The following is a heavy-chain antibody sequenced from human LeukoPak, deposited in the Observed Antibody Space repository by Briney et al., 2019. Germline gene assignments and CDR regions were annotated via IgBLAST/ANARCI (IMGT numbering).Heavy chain of an antibody. D-gene: IGHD4-17*01. CDR3: VRGNGDYGLYYFDY. J-gene: IGHJ4*02. CDR2: IKQDGSEK. Sequence: GGSLRLSCAASGFTFSSYWMSWVRQAPGKGLEWVANIKQDGSEKYYVDSVKGRFTISRDNAKNSLYLQLNSLRAEDTAVYYCVRGNGDYGLYYFDYWGQGTLVTVSS. CDR1: GFTFSSYW. V-gene: IGHV3-7*01.